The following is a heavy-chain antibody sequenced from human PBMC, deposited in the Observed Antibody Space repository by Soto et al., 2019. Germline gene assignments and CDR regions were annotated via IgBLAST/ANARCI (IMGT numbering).Heavy chain of an antibody. CDR3: ARTGELRLDS. CDR2: ISAYSGKT. V-gene: IGHV1-18*01. CDR1: GYTFSNYG. Sequence: QVHLVQSGAEVKKPGASVRVSWKASGYTFSNYGISWVRQAPGQGLEWMGWISAYSGKTNYAQSLQVRVTMTTDTSTHTAYIELRSLTSDDTAVYYCARTGELRLDSWGQRTLVTVSS. J-gene: IGHJ4*02. D-gene: IGHD1-7*01.